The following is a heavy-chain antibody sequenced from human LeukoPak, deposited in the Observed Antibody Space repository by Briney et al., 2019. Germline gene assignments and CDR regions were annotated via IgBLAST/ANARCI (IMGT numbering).Heavy chain of an antibody. V-gene: IGHV4-59*01. Sequence: LSLPCTVSGGSISSYYWSWLRQPPGKGLEWIGYIYYSGSTNYNPSLKSRVTISVDTSKNQFSLKLSSVTAADTAVYYCARDDMKRAFDIWGQGTMVTVSS. D-gene: IGHD3-9*01. J-gene: IGHJ3*02. CDR1: GGSISSYY. CDR3: ARDDMKRAFDI. CDR2: IYYSGST.